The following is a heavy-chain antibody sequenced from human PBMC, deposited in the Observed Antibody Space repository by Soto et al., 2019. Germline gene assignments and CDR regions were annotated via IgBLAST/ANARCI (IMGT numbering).Heavy chain of an antibody. J-gene: IGHJ4*02. CDR2: ISSSSSYI. Sequence: SLRLSCAAPGFTFSSYSMNWVRQAPGKGLEWVSSISSSSSYIYYADSVKGRFTISRDNAKNSLYLQMNSLRAEDTAVYYCARGSYYYDSSGYSDYWGQGTLVTVSS. CDR1: GFTFSSYS. D-gene: IGHD3-22*01. V-gene: IGHV3-21*01. CDR3: ARGSYYYDSSGYSDY.